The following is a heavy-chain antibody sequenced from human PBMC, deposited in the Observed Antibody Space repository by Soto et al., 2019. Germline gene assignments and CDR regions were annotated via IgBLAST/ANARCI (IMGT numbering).Heavy chain of an antibody. CDR2: TYHRGST. V-gene: IGHV4-59*01. D-gene: IGHD6-25*01. Sequence: ETLSLTCSVSGVSISSYFWSWIRQAPGRVLEWIGYTYHRGSTNYSPSLKSRVAISLDTSENQFSLKVNSVTAADTAVYYCARIGGYHGPLDYWGQGTPVTVS. J-gene: IGHJ4*02. CDR1: GVSISSYF. CDR3: ARIGGYHGPLDY.